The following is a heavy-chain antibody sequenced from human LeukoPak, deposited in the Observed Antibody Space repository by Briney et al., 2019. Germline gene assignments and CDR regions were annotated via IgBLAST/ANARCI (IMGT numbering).Heavy chain of an antibody. V-gene: IGHV3-49*04. J-gene: IGHJ4*02. CDR2: TRSKAYGGTT. D-gene: IGHD2-8*01. Sequence: QLGGALRLSCTASGFTFGDYAMSCVRQAPGKGLEWVGFTRSKAYGGTTEYAASVKGRFTISRDDSKSIAYLQMNSLKTEDTAVYYCTRDRSPFRIPNDDYWGQGTLVTVSS. CDR1: GFTFGDYA. CDR3: TRDRSPFRIPNDDY.